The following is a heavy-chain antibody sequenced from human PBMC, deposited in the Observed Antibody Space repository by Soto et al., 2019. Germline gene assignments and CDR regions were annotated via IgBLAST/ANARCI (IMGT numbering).Heavy chain of an antibody. D-gene: IGHD3-9*01. CDR2: IYYSGST. CDR1: GGSISSSSYY. J-gene: IGHJ4*02. V-gene: IGHV4-39*01. CDR3: ARHWADYDILTGYSYFDY. Sequence: QLQLQESGPGLVKPSETLSLTCTVSGGSISSSSYYWGWIRQPPGKGLEWIGSIYYSGSTYYNPSLKSRVTISVDTSTNQFSLKLSSVTAADTAVYYCARHWADYDILTGYSYFDYWGQGTLVTVSS.